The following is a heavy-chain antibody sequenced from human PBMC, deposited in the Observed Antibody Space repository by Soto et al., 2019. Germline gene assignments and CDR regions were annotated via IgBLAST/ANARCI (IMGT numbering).Heavy chain of an antibody. V-gene: IGHV3-23*01. CDR1: GFTFSSYA. CDR3: AKAIYSGTSWYADDY. CDR2: ISGSGGST. J-gene: IGHJ4*02. Sequence: QSGGSLRLSCAASGFTFSSYAMSWVRQAPGKGLEWVSGISGSGGSTYYAESVKGRFTISRDNSQNTLYLQMNSLRAEDTAVYYCAKAIYSGTSWYADDYWGQGTLVTVSS. D-gene: IGHD6-13*01.